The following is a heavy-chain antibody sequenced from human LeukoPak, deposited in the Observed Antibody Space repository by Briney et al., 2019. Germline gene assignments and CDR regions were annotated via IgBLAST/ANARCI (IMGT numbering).Heavy chain of an antibody. Sequence: SETLSLTCTVSGGSISSYYWSWIRQPPGKGLEWIGYIYYSGSTNYNPSLKSRVTISVDTSKNQFSLKLSSVTAADTAVYYCARGPDITGTTDQDYYYYGMDVWGQGTTVTVSS. V-gene: IGHV4-59*01. J-gene: IGHJ6*02. CDR3: ARGPDITGTTDQDYYYYGMDV. CDR1: GGSISSYY. CDR2: IYYSGST. D-gene: IGHD1-7*01.